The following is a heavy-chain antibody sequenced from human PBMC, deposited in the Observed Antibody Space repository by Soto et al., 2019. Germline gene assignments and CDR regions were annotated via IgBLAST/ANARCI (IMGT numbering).Heavy chain of an antibody. CDR3: ARAWRRVEAVDY. J-gene: IGHJ4*02. V-gene: IGHV3-74*01. CDR2: ISHDGTDT. CDR1: GFTFSSYW. D-gene: IGHD2-21*01. Sequence: EVQLVESGGGLVQPGGSLRLSCAASGFTFSSYWMYWVRQAPGKGPVWVSRISHDGTDTRYAGSVKGRFTISRDNARNILYLQMNSLRADDMAVYYCARAWRRVEAVDYWGQGTLVTVSS.